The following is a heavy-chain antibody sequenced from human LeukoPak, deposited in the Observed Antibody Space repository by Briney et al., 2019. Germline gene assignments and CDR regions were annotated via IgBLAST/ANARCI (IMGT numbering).Heavy chain of an antibody. Sequence: GASVKVSCKASGYIFTSYAMNWVRQAPGQGLERMGWITTNTGNPTYAQGFTGRFVFSLGTSVSTAYLQISSLKAEDTAVYYCARDPHQIVGATTFFDYWGQGTLVTVSS. V-gene: IGHV7-4-1*02. CDR3: ARDPHQIVGATTFFDY. CDR1: GYIFTSYA. CDR2: ITTNTGNP. D-gene: IGHD1-26*01. J-gene: IGHJ4*02.